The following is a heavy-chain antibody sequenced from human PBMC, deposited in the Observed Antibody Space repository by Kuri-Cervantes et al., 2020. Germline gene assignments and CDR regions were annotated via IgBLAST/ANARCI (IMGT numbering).Heavy chain of an antibody. CDR1: GFTFSTYT. Sequence: GGSLRLSCAASGFTFSTYTMNWVRQAPGKGLEWVSSISSSSGNIYYADLVKGRFTISRDNAKNSLYLQMNSLRAEDTAVYYCARGDSGYAHWGQGTLVTVSS. V-gene: IGHV3-21*04. D-gene: IGHD5-12*01. CDR2: ISSSSGNI. J-gene: IGHJ4*02. CDR3: ARGDSGYAH.